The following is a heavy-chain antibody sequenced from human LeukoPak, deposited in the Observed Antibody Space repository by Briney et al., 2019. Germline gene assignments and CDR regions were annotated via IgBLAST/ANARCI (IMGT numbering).Heavy chain of an antibody. CDR1: XFSFSNYG. CDR3: ARDTKDWGSVFDY. D-gene: IGHD7-27*01. CDR2: IWNDGSND. Sequence: GRSLRLSCAASXFSFSNYGMHWVRQAPGKGLEWVAVIWNDGSNDYYADSVKGRFTISRDNSKNTLYLQMNSLRAEDTAVYYCARDTKDWGSVFDYWGQGVLVTVSS. V-gene: IGHV3-33*01. J-gene: IGHJ4*02.